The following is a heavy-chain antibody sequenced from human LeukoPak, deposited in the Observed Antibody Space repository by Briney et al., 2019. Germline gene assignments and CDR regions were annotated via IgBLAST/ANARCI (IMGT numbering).Heavy chain of an antibody. CDR2: IWYDGSNK. CDR1: GFRFRNYG. CDR3: ARETTPYCGGDCYPAFDI. J-gene: IGHJ3*02. V-gene: IGHV3-33*01. Sequence: GGSLRLSCAASGFRFRNYGMHWVRQAPGKGLEWVAVIWYDGSNKYYVDSVKGRFTISRDNSKNTLYVQMNSLRAEDTAVYYCARETTPYCGGDCYPAFDIWGQGTMVTVSS. D-gene: IGHD2-21*02.